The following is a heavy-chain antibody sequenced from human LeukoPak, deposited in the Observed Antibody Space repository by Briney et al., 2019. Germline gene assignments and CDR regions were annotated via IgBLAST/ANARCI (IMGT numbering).Heavy chain of an antibody. CDR1: GFTFSDYY. D-gene: IGHD3-16*01. CDR3: ARVLVGGTNWFDP. CDR2: ISTTGSYI. J-gene: IGHJ5*02. V-gene: IGHV3-11*06. Sequence: GGSLRLSCAASGFTFSDYYMSWIRQAPGKGLEWVSYISTTGSYINDADSVKGRFTISRDNAKNSLYLQMNSLRAEDTAVYYCARVLVGGTNWFDPWGQGTLVTVSS.